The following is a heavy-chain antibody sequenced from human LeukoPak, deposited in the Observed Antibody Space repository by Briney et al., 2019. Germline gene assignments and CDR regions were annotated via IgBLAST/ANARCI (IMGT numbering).Heavy chain of an antibody. CDR2: IYTSGST. J-gene: IGHJ6*03. CDR1: GGSISSYY. Sequence: SETLSLTCTVSGGSISSYYWSWIRQPAGKGLEWIGRIYTSGSTNYNPSLKSRVTMSVDTSKNQFSLKLSSVTAADTAVYYCARGPPLLLGGAAAGLGLGFYMDVWGKGTTVTVSS. V-gene: IGHV4-4*07. CDR3: ARGPPLLLGGAAAGLGLGFYMDV. D-gene: IGHD6-13*01.